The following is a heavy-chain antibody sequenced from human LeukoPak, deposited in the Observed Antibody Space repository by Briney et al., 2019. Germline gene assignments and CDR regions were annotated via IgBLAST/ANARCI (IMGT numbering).Heavy chain of an antibody. CDR2: ISTYNGDT. Sequence: ASVKVSCKASGCAFKKYAISWVRQAPGQGLECLGWISTYNGDTNYAQNFKGRVTLTTDAPTSTAYMEMRRLRSDDTAVYYCTRDPSNSSGWYIYFDYWGQGVLVTVSS. V-gene: IGHV1-18*01. CDR1: GCAFKKYA. D-gene: IGHD6-19*01. CDR3: TRDPSNSSGWYIYFDY. J-gene: IGHJ4*02.